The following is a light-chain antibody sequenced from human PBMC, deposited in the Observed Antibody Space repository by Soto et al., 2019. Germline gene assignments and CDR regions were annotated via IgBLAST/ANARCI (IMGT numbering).Light chain of an antibody. CDR3: AAWDDSLNGYYV. Sequence: QSVLTQPPSASATPGPRVTISCSGNSSNIGSNTVNWYQQLPGTAPKLLIYSNNQRPSGVPDRFSGSKSGTSASLAISGLQSEDEADYYCAAWDDSLNGYYVFGTGTKVTVL. V-gene: IGLV1-44*01. CDR1: SSNIGSNT. CDR2: SNN. J-gene: IGLJ1*01.